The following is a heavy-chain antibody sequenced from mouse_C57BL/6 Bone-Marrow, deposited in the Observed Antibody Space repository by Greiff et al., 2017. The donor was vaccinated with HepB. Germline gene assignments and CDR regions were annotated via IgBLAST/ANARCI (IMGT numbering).Heavy chain of an antibody. J-gene: IGHJ1*03. V-gene: IGHV1-81*01. CDR3: ARSGATGSSWYFDV. CDR1: GYTFTSYG. Sequence: QVQLQQPGAELVRPGTSVKFSCKASGYTFTSYGISWVKQRTGQGLEWIGEIYPRSGNTYYNEKFKGKATLTADKSSSTAYMELRSLTSEDSAVYFCARSGATGSSWYFDVWGTGTTVTVSS. CDR2: IYPRSGNT. D-gene: IGHD1-1*01.